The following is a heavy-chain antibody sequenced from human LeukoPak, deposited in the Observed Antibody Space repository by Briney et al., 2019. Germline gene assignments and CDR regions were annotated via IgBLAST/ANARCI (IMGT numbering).Heavy chain of an antibody. CDR2: IIPIFGTA. CDR1: GGTFSSYA. J-gene: IGHJ5*02. V-gene: IGHV1-69*06. D-gene: IGHD3-22*01. Sequence: GASVKVSCKASGGTFSSYAISWVRQAPGQGLEWMGGIIPIFGTANYAQKFQGRVTITADKSTSTAYMELSSLRSDDTAVYYCARYIGVYYYDSSGYYFRWFDPWGQGTLVTVSS. CDR3: ARYIGVYYYDSSGYYFRWFDP.